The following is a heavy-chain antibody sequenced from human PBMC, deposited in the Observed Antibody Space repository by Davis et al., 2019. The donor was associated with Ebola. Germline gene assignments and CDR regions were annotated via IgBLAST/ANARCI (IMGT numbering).Heavy chain of an antibody. V-gene: IGHV3-13*01. CDR1: GFTFSYYD. CDR3: ARANSGCTGGGCFSGNWFDP. Sequence: GESLKISCAASGFTFSYYDMQWVRQAAGKGLEWVSGIGTIGGDTHYADSVKGRFTISRDDAKNSLYLQMDSLRAGDTAIYYCARANSGCTGGGCFSGNWFDPWGQGTLVTVSS. J-gene: IGHJ5*02. D-gene: IGHD2-15*01. CDR2: IGTIGGDT.